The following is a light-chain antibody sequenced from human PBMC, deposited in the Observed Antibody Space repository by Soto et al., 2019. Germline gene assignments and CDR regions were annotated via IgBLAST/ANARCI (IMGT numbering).Light chain of an antibody. CDR2: GAS. CDR1: QSLSSSY. CDR3: QQHANWPLT. Sequence: EFVLTQSPGTLSLSPGERATLSCRASQSLSSSYLAWYQQKPGQAPRLLIYGASSRATGIPDRFSGSGSGTDFTLTISSLEPEDFAVYYCQQHANWPLTFGGGTKVEIK. V-gene: IGKV3-20*01. J-gene: IGKJ4*01.